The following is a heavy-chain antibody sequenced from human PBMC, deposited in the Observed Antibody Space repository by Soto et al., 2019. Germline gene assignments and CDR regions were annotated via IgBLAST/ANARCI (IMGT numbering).Heavy chain of an antibody. Sequence: GASVKVSCKASGYTFTSYDINWVLQATGEGLERMGWMNPNSGNTGYAQKFQGRVTMTRNTSISTAYMELSSLRSEDTAVSYCARGGGSGWYRLYYYYYYGMDVWGQGTTVTVSS. J-gene: IGHJ6*02. CDR1: GYTFTSYD. V-gene: IGHV1-8*01. CDR2: MNPNSGNT. D-gene: IGHD6-19*01. CDR3: ARGGGSGWYRLYYYYYYGMDV.